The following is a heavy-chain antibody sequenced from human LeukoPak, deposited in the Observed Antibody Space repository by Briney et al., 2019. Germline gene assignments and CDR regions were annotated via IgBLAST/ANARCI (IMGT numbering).Heavy chain of an antibody. CDR3: ARDYFTFTSKSYNFFDP. Sequence: ASVKVSCKASGYTLTGYYMHWVRQAPGQGLEWMGWIEPNSGDTNYPEKFQGRITMTRDTSISTAYMELSRLTSDDTAVYFCARDYFTFTSKSYNFFDPWGQGTLVTVSS. CDR1: GYTLTGYY. J-gene: IGHJ5*02. CDR2: IEPNSGDT. D-gene: IGHD1-20*01. V-gene: IGHV1-2*02.